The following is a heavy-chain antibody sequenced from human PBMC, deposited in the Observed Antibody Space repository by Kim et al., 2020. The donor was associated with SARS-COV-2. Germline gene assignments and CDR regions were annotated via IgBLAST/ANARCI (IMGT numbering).Heavy chain of an antibody. CDR2: ISGSGGST. CDR3: AKDPRIAVAGGGVDY. V-gene: IGHV3-23*01. D-gene: IGHD6-19*01. CDR1: GFTFSSYA. Sequence: GGSLRLSCAASGFTFSSYAMSWVRQAPGKGLEWVSAISGSGGSTYYADSVKGRFTISRDNSKNTLYLQMNSLRAEDTAVYYCAKDPRIAVAGGGVDYWGQGTLVTVSS. J-gene: IGHJ4*02.